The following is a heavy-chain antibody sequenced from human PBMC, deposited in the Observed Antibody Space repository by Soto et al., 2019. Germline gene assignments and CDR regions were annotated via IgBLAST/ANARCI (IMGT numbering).Heavy chain of an antibody. CDR2: IYPGDSDT. CDR3: ARRHDYDFWSGYYTRQYYFDY. D-gene: IGHD3-3*01. Sequence: ESLKISCKGSGYSFTSYWIGWVRQMPGKGLEWMGIIYPGDSDTRYSPSFQGQVTISADKSISTAYLQWSSLKASDTAMYYCARRHDYDFWSGYYTRQYYFDYWGQGTLVTVSS. J-gene: IGHJ4*02. V-gene: IGHV5-51*01. CDR1: GYSFTSYW.